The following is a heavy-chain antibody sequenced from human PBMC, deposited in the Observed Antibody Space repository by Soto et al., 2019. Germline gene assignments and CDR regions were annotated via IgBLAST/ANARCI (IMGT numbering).Heavy chain of an antibody. CDR1: GGSISSSNW. J-gene: IGHJ6*02. Sequence: QVQLQESGPGLVKPSGTLSLTCAVSGGSISSSNWWSWVRQPPGKGLEWIGEIYHSGSTNYNPSLKRRVTISVDKSKNQFSLKLSAVTAADTVVYYCARVVRSSWYLNMDVWGQGTTVTVSS. CDR3: ARVVRSSWYLNMDV. CDR2: IYHSGST. V-gene: IGHV4-4*02. D-gene: IGHD6-13*01.